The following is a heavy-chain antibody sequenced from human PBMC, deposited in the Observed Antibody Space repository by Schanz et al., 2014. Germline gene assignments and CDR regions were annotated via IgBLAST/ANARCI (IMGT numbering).Heavy chain of an antibody. Sequence: QVELVESGGGVVQPGRSLRLSCAASGFTFSRHAMHWVRQAAGKGLEWVAAITYDGSNKYYAESVKGRFAISRDNSKDTLYLQMNSLRTEGTAVYYCAGDWASGRYYSDYWGQGTLVTVSS. CDR1: GFTFSRHA. J-gene: IGHJ4*02. CDR2: ITYDGSNK. D-gene: IGHD1-26*01. V-gene: IGHV3-30*09. CDR3: AGDWASGRYYSDY.